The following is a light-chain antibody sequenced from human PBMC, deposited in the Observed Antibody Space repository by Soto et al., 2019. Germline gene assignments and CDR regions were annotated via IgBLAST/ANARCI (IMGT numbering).Light chain of an antibody. CDR3: QSFDTSLSGFVV. Sequence: QSVLTQPPSMSGAPGQKVTMSCTGSSSNIGAGYDVHWYQQHPGTAPKLLIFDNNNRPSGVPDRFSGSKSDTSASLAITGLQAEDEADYYCQSFDTSLSGFVVFGGGTKVTVL. J-gene: IGLJ2*01. CDR2: DNN. V-gene: IGLV1-40*01. CDR1: SSNIGAGYD.